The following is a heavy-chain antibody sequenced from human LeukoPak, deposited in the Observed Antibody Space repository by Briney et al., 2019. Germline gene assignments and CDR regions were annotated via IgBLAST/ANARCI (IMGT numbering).Heavy chain of an antibody. CDR1: GYTFTSYY. CDR2: INPSGGST. Sequence: GASAKVSCKASGYTFTSYYMHWVRQAPGQGLEWMGIINPSGGSTSYAQKFQGRVTMTRDMSTSTVYMELSSLRSEDTAVYYCARGGAVHSSVVQRVPPAFDYWGQGTLVTVSS. V-gene: IGHV1-46*01. J-gene: IGHJ4*02. CDR3: ARGGAVHSSVVQRVPPAFDY. D-gene: IGHD6-13*01.